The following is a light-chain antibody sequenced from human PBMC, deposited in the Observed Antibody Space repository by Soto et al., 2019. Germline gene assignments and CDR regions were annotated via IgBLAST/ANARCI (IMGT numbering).Light chain of an antibody. J-gene: IGLJ2*01. Sequence: QSALTQPASVSGSPGQSITISCTGTSSDTGDYNYVSWYQQHPGKAPKLLIYEVNNRPSGVSNRFSGSKSGNTASLTVSGLQTEDEADYFCSSYKRSNILIFGGGTKLT. V-gene: IGLV2-14*01. CDR2: EVN. CDR3: SSYKRSNILI. CDR1: SSDTGDYNY.